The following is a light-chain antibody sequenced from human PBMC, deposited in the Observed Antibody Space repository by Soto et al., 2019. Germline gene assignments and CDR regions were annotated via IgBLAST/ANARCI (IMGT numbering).Light chain of an antibody. Sequence: QSALTQPASVSGSPGQSITISCTGTSSDVGGYNYVSWYQQHPGKAPKLMIYDVTSRPSGVSNRFSGSKSGNTASLIISGLLAEDAADYYCTSYTTNKTPLFGGGTKLTVL. CDR1: SSDVGGYNY. V-gene: IGLV2-14*03. J-gene: IGLJ2*01. CDR2: DVT. CDR3: TSYTTNKTPL.